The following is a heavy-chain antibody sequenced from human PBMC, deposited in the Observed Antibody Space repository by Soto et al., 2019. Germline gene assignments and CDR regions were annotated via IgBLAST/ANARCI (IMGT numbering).Heavy chain of an antibody. J-gene: IGHJ4*02. CDR1: GGSFSGYY. Sequence: TSETLSLTCAVYGGSFSGYYWSWIRQPPGKGLEWIGEINHSGSTNYNPSLKSRVTISVDTSKNQFSLKLSSVTAADTAVYYCARVSGYSGYDSYWGQGALVTVSS. D-gene: IGHD5-12*01. CDR3: ARVSGYSGYDSY. V-gene: IGHV4-34*01. CDR2: INHSGST.